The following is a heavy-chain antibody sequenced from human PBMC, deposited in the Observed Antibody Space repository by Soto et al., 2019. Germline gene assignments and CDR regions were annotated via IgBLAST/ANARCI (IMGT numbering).Heavy chain of an antibody. CDR3: ARGGVTAGPDYYYYGMDV. V-gene: IGHV1-2*04. D-gene: IGHD5-18*01. CDR1: GYTFTGYY. J-gene: IGHJ6*02. CDR2: INPNSGGT. Sequence: ASVKVFCKASGYTFTGYYMHWVRQAPGQGLEWMGWINPNSGGTNYAQKFQGWVTMTRDTSISTAYMELSRLRSDDTAVYYCARGGVTAGPDYYYYGMDVWGQGTTVTVSS.